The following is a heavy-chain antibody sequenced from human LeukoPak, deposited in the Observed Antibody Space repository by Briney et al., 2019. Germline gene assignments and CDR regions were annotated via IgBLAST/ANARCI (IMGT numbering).Heavy chain of an antibody. V-gene: IGHV4-38-2*02. CDR3: AGIVAYYDYVRGYYYYYYMYV. Sequence: PSETLSLTCTVSGYSINSGYYWVWIRQPPGKGLEWIGSIYRTGSINYNPSLKSRVTISLDTSKHQFSLKLSSVTAADTAVYYCAGIVAYYDYVRGYYYYYYMYVWGKGTTVTVSS. J-gene: IGHJ6*03. CDR2: IYRTGSI. D-gene: IGHD3-16*01. CDR1: GYSINSGYY.